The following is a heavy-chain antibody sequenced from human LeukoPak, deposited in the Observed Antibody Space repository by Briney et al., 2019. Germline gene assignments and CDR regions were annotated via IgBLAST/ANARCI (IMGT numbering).Heavy chain of an antibody. CDR3: ASQWYDYVWGSYRYTPLDY. V-gene: IGHV4-39*01. J-gene: IGHJ4*02. CDR2: IYCSGST. Sequence: PSETLSLTCTVSGGSISSSSYYWGWLRQPPGQGLEWNGSIYCSGSTYYNPSIKSRVTISVDTSKTQFSLKLSSVTAADTAVYYCASQWYDYVWGSYRYTPLDYWGQGTLVTVSS. CDR1: GGSISSSSYY. D-gene: IGHD3-16*02.